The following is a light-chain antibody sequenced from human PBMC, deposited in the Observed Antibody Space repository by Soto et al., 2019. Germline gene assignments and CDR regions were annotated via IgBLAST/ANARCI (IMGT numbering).Light chain of an antibody. CDR2: DAS. J-gene: IGKJ1*01. V-gene: IGKV1-5*01. CDR3: QQYNSYPGT. CDR1: QSISNW. Sequence: DIQMTQSPSTLSASVGDRVTITRRASQSISNWLAWYQQKPGKAPNLLIYDASNLESVVPSRFSGSGSGTKFTLTISSLQPDDFATYYCQQYNSYPGTFGQGTKVEIK.